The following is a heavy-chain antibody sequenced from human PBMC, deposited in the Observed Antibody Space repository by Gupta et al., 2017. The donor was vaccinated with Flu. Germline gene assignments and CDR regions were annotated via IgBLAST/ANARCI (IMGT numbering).Heavy chain of an antibody. D-gene: IGHD6-13*01. CDR2: VNHSGST. J-gene: IGHJ4*02. V-gene: IGHV4-34*01. Sequence: EVNHSGSTTYNTSLKSRVIISIDTSKNQISLKLNSVTAADTAVYYCARVAGAAAGNWGQGSLVTVSS. CDR3: ARVAGAAAGN.